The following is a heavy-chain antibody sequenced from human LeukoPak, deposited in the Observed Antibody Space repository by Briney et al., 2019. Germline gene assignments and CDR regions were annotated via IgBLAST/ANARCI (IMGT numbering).Heavy chain of an antibody. CDR3: VREQISVATIVYYYMDV. D-gene: IGHD5-12*01. V-gene: IGHV3-21*01. Sequence: ETLSLTCTVSGGSISSSSYYWGWIRQPPGKGLEWVSSISSSSTYIYYADSVKGRFTISRDNAKKSLYLQMNSLRAEDTAVYYCVREQISVATIVYYYMDVWGKGTTVTISS. CDR1: GGSISSSS. J-gene: IGHJ6*03. CDR2: ISSSSTYI.